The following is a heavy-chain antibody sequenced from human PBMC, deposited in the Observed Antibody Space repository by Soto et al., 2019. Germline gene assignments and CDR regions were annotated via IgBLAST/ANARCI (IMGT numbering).Heavy chain of an antibody. CDR3: ARVAAYYYDSSGYFPFDY. V-gene: IGHV4-38-2*01. Sequence: ASETLSLTCAVSGYSISSGYYWCWIRQPPGKGLEWVGSIYHSGSTNYRPTLKRRVTMSVDTSKNQSSLKLSTVTYADTAVYYCARVAAYYYDSSGYFPFDYWGQGTLVTVSS. D-gene: IGHD3-22*01. J-gene: IGHJ4*02. CDR1: GYSISSGYY. CDR2: IYHSGST.